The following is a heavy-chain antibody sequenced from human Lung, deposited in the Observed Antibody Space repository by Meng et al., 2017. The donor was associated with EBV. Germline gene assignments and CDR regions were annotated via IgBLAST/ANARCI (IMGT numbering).Heavy chain of an antibody. Sequence: VHIRHPVPVLLKPSHALPPPFVIPGDSVSSIRAAWTWLRQSPSRGLEWLGRTYYRSKWYNDYAVFVKSRITINPDTSKNQFSLQLNSVTPEDTAVYYCARGATSVFDLWGRGTLVTVSS. CDR3: ARGATSVFDL. CDR1: GDSVSSIRAA. CDR2: TYYRSKWYN. V-gene: IGHV6-1*01. J-gene: IGHJ2*01.